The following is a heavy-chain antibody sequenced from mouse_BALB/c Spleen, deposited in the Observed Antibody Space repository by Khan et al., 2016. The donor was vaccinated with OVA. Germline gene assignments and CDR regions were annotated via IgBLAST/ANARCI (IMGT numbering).Heavy chain of an antibody. D-gene: IGHD2-10*01. CDR2: IWSDGST. J-gene: IGHJ4*01. CDR1: GFSLTNYG. CDR3: TRQPYKHCNRMDY. V-gene: IGHV2-6-1*01. Sequence: VKLLESGPGLVAPSQSLSITCTISGFSLTNYGVHWVRQPPGKGLEWLVVIWSDGSTTYNSALKSRLTINKDNSKNQVFLEMNSLQTDDTAMYFCTRQPYKHCNRMDYWGQGTSVTVSS.